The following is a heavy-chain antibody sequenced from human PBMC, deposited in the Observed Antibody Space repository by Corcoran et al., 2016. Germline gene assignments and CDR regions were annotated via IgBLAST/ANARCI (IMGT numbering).Heavy chain of an antibody. Sequence: QVQLQESGPGLVKPSETLSLTCTVSGGSISSYYWSWIRQPPGKGLEWIGYIYYSGSTNYNPSLKSRVTISVDTSKNQFSLKLSSVTAADTAVYYCARDRGGSYSSGWSRYYGMDVWGQGTTVTVSS. D-gene: IGHD6-19*01. J-gene: IGHJ6*02. CDR3: ARDRGGSYSSGWSRYYGMDV. CDR2: IYYSGST. CDR1: GGSISSYY. V-gene: IGHV4-59*01.